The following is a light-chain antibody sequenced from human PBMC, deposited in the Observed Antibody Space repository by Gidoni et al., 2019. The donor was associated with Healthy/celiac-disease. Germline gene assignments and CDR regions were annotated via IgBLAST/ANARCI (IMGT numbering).Light chain of an antibody. CDR1: KGISSY. CDR2: AAS. J-gene: IGKJ3*01. CDR3: QQLNSF. Sequence: VSITCRASKGISSYLAWYQQKPGKAPKLLIYAASTLQSGVPSRFSGSGSGTEFTLTISRLQPEDFATYYCQQLNSFFGPGTKVDIK. V-gene: IGKV1-9*01.